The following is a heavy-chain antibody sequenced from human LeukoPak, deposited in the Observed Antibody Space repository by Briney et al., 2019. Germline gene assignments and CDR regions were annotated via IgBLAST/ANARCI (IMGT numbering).Heavy chain of an antibody. J-gene: IGHJ4*02. V-gene: IGHV4-59*01. CDR1: GGSISSYY. D-gene: IGHD3-22*01. CDR3: ARAGIYYDSSGPYDY. Sequence: SETLSLTCTVSGGSISSYYWSWIRQPPGKGLEWIGYIYYSGSTNYNPSLKSRVTISVDTSKNQFSLKLSSVTAADTAVYYCARAGIYYDSSGPYDYWGQGTLVTVSS. CDR2: IYYSGST.